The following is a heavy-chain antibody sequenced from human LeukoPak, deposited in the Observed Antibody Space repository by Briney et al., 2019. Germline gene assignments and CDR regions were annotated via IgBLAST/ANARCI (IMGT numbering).Heavy chain of an antibody. CDR1: GGSISSYY. CDR2: IYYSGST. D-gene: IGHD6-6*01. CDR3: ARGPSSSGKPGY. V-gene: IGHV4-59*01. Sequence: TTSETLSLTCTVSGGSISSYYWSWIRQPPGKGLEWIGYIYYSGSTNYNPSLKSRVTISVDTSKNQFSLKLSSVTAADTAVYYCARGPSSSGKPGYWGQGTLVTVSS. J-gene: IGHJ4*02.